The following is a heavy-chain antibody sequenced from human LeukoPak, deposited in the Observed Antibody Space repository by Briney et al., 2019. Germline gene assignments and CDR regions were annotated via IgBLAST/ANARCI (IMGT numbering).Heavy chain of an antibody. V-gene: IGHV1-24*01. J-gene: IGHJ4*02. Sequence: ASVKVSCKVSGYTLTELSMHWVRPAPGKGLEWMGGFDPEDGETIYAQKFQGRVTMTEDTSTDTAYMELSSLRSEDTAVYYCATYIVVPAAIERYYFDYWGQGTLVTVSS. D-gene: IGHD2-2*02. CDR3: ATYIVVPAAIERYYFDY. CDR2: FDPEDGET. CDR1: GYTLTELS.